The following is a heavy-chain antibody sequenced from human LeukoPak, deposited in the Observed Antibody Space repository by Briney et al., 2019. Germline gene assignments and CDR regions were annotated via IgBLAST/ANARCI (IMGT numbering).Heavy chain of an antibody. Sequence: SETLSLTCTVSGGSISSYYWSWIRQPAGKGLEWIGRIYTSGSTNYNPSLKSRVTMSVDTSKNQFSLKLSSVTAADTAVYYCARDSSSGYYNGYYYYMDVWGKGTTVTISS. CDR1: GGSISSYY. J-gene: IGHJ6*03. CDR2: IYTSGST. D-gene: IGHD3-22*01. V-gene: IGHV4-4*07. CDR3: ARDSSSGYYNGYYYYMDV.